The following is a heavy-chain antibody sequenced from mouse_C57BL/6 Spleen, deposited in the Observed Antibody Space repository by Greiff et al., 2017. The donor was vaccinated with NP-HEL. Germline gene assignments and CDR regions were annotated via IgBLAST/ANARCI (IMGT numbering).Heavy chain of an antibody. V-gene: IGHV1-80*01. D-gene: IGHD1-1*01. CDR2: IYPGDGDT. CDR1: GYAFSSYW. Sequence: VQLQQSGAELVKPGASVKISCKASGYAFSSYWMNWVKQRPGKGLEWIGQIYPGDGDTNYNGKFKGKATLTADKSSSTAYMQLSSLTSEDSAVYFCAREPIYYYGSRYFDYWGQGTTLTVSS. CDR3: AREPIYYYGSRYFDY. J-gene: IGHJ2*01.